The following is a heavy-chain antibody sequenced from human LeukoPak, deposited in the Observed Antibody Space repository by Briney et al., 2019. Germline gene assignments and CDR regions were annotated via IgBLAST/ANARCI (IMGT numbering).Heavy chain of an antibody. V-gene: IGHV4-4*07. J-gene: IGHJ3*02. CDR3: ARDKVVTTTFLCAFDI. Sequence: SETLSLTCTVSGGSISSYYWSWIRQPAGKGLEWIGRIYTSGSTNYNPSLKNRVTMSVDTSKNQFSLKLSSVTAADTAVYYCARDKVVTTTFLCAFDIWGQGTMVTASS. CDR1: GGSISSYY. CDR2: IYTSGST. D-gene: IGHD2-21*02.